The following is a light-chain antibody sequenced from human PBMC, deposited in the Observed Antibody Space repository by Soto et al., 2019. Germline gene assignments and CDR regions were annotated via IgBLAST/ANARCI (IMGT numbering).Light chain of an antibody. CDR3: QQYGSS. Sequence: EIVMQQSPGTLSVSPGERVTLSCRPSQSVGRNLAWYQQKPGQAPRLLIYTTSTRAPGIPARFSGSGSGTEFTLTISSLQSEDVAVYYCQQYGSSFGPGTRVDIK. CDR1: QSVGRN. V-gene: IGKV3-15*01. CDR2: TTS. J-gene: IGKJ3*01.